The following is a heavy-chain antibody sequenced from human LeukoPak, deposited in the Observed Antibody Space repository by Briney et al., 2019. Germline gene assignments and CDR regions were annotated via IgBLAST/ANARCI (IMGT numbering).Heavy chain of an antibody. CDR2: IYYSGST. V-gene: IGHV4-30-4*08. J-gene: IGHJ3*02. CDR1: GGSISSGDYY. CDR3: ARDPIVGATTGAFDI. Sequence: TLSLTCTVSGGSISSGDYYWSWIRQPPGKGLEWIGYIYYSGSTYYGPSLKSRVTISVDTSKNQFSPKLSSVTAADTAVYYCARDPIVGATTGAFDIWGQGTMVTVSS. D-gene: IGHD1-26*01.